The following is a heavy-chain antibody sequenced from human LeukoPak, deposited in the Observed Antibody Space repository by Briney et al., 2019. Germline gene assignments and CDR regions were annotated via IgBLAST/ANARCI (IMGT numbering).Heavy chain of an antibody. CDR1: GFTFSSYW. CDR2: INSDGSST. D-gene: IGHD3-3*01. CDR3: ARDLADFWSGYYDSFDY. Sequence: GSLRLSCAASGFTFSSYWMHWVRQAPGKGLVWVSRINSDGSSTSYADSVKGRFTISRDNAKNTLYLQMNSLRAEDTAVYYCARDLADFWSGYYDSFDYWGQGTLVTVSS. V-gene: IGHV3-74*01. J-gene: IGHJ4*02.